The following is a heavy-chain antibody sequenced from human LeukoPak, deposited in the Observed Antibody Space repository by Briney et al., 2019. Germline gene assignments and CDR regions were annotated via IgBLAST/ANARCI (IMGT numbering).Heavy chain of an antibody. CDR3: ARDTYDSSGYHFYYMDV. V-gene: IGHV3-7*01. CDR2: IKEDGSEK. D-gene: IGHD3-22*01. CDR1: RFTFNSYS. J-gene: IGHJ6*03. Sequence: KTGGSLRLSCAASRFTFNSYSMNWVRQAPGKGLEWVANIKEDGSEKHYGDSVRGRFTISRDNAKNSLYLRMNSLRAEDTALYFCARDTYDSSGYHFYYMDVWGKGTTVTVSS.